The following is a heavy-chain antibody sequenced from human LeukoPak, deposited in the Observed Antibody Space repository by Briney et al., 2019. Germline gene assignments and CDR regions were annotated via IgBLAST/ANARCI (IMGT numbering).Heavy chain of an antibody. CDR2: IRYDGSNK. J-gene: IGHJ3*02. CDR1: GFTFSSYG. V-gene: IGHV3-30*02. D-gene: IGHD2-2*01. CDR3: ARFSFANCSSTSCSSPPAFDT. Sequence: PGGSLRLSCAASGFTFSSYGMHWVRQAPGKGLEWVAFIRYDGSNKYCADSVKGRFTISRDNSKNTLYLQMNSLRAEDTAVYYCARFSFANCSSTSCSSPPAFDTWGQGTMVTVSS.